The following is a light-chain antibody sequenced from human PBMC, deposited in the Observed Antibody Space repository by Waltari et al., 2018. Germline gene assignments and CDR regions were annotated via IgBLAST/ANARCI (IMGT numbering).Light chain of an antibody. CDR3: QQRSNWPRT. J-gene: IGKJ2*01. CDR1: QNIGSY. Sequence: EIVLTQSPATLSLSPGERATLSCRASQNIGSYLAWYQQKPGQPPRVLIYDASTRATGIPARFSGSGSGADFALTISSLEPGDFAVYYCQQRSNWPRTFGQGTKLEIK. CDR2: DAS. V-gene: IGKV3-11*01.